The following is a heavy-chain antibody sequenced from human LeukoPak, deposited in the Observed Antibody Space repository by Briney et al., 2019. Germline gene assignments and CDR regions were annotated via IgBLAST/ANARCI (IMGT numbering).Heavy chain of an antibody. D-gene: IGHD1-1*01. J-gene: IGHJ1*01. CDR2: IKSKTDGGTT. CDR1: GFIFSNAW. Sequence: GGSLRLSCAASGFIFSNAWMSWVRQDPGKGLEWAGRIKSKTDGGTTEYAAPAKGRFTISRDDSKNSLYLQMNSLKTEDTAVYYCTTATRVVYWGQGTLVTVSS. V-gene: IGHV3-15*01. CDR3: TTATRVVY.